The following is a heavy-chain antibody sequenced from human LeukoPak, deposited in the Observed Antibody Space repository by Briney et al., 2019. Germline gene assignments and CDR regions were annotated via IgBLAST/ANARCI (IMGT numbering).Heavy chain of an antibody. CDR3: ARYYDTSGYLDW. J-gene: IGHJ4*02. D-gene: IGHD3-22*01. Sequence: PGGSLTLPCAASGFTFSTKCMSWARQAPGKGLEWVSVIYDGGITYYADSVKGRFTISGDNSKNMLFLQMNSLRAEDTAVYYCARYYDTSGYLDWWGQGTLVTVSS. V-gene: IGHV3-66*01. CDR2: IYDGGIT. CDR1: GFTFSTKC.